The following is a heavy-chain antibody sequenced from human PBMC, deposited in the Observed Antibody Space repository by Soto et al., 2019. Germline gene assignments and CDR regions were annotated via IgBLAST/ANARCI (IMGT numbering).Heavy chain of an antibody. V-gene: IGHV4-59*01. CDR1: GASMNNYY. D-gene: IGHD3-16*01. CDR2: MHCSGAS. Sequence: SETLSLTCIVSGASMNNYYGSWVRQPPGKGLEWIGYMHCSGASNSNPSLKGRVSISIDTSKNQISLKLTSVTAADTAVYYCVRSGHSFGGVMWGQGTLVTVSS. CDR3: VRSGHSFGGVM. J-gene: IGHJ4*02.